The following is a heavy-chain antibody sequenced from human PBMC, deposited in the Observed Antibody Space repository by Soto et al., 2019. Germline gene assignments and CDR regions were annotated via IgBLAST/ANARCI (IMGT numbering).Heavy chain of an antibody. CDR1: GFTFNNYA. V-gene: IGHV3-23*01. D-gene: IGHD6-13*01. J-gene: IGHJ4*02. CDR2: ISATGGGT. CDR3: AKSYSSNWYDYFDY. Sequence: EVHLLESGGGLVHPGGSLRLSCAASGFTFNNYAMSWVRQAPGKGLEWVSGISATGGGTYYADSVKSRFTISRDTSKNTLYLQMDSLRAEDTALYYCAKSYSSNWYDYFDYWGQGTLVTVSS.